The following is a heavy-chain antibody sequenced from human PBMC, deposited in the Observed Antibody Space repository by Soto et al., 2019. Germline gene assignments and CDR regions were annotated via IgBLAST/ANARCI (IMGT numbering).Heavy chain of an antibody. Sequence: SETLSLTCTVAGGSISSGDYSWSWVRQSPGKGLEWIGHIYNSGITYYNPSLKSRVVISIDTSRNQFSLRLNSLTAADRAIYYCAKVDLDPTPTVTTLPTPRSFDPWGQGTLVTVSS. D-gene: IGHD4-4*01. V-gene: IGHV4-30-4*01. J-gene: IGHJ5*02. CDR1: GGSISSGDYS. CDR3: AKVDLDPTPTVTTLPTPRSFDP. CDR2: IYNSGIT.